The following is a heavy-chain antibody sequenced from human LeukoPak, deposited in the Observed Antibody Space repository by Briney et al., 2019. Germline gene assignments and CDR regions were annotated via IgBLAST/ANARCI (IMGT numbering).Heavy chain of an antibody. J-gene: IGHJ4*02. D-gene: IGHD6-19*01. Sequence: GASVKVSGKASVYTYTSYAMHWVRQAPGQRLEWMGWINAGNGNAKYSQEFQGRVTITRDTSASTAYMELSSLRSEDMAVYYCARDRDSSGWYSLDYWGQGTLVTVSS. CDR1: VYTYTSYA. CDR2: INAGNGNA. V-gene: IGHV1-3*03. CDR3: ARDRDSSGWYSLDY.